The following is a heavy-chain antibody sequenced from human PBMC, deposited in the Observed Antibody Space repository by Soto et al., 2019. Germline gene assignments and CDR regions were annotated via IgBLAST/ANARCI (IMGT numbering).Heavy chain of an antibody. D-gene: IGHD3-10*01. V-gene: IGHV3-23*01. CDR3: AREFASGSPNYDY. Sequence: PGGSLRLSCAASGFTFSSYAVSWVRQAPGKGLEWVSTFTNYGATFYADSVKGRFTISRDNSKNTLYLQMNSLRAEDTALYYCAREFASGSPNYDYWGLGTLVTVSS. CDR1: GFTFSSYA. J-gene: IGHJ4*02. CDR2: FTNYGAT.